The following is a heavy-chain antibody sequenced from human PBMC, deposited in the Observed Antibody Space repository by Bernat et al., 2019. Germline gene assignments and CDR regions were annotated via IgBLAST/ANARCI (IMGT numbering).Heavy chain of an antibody. Sequence: EVQLLESGGGLVQPGGSLRLSCAASGFTFSSYAMSWVRQAPGKGLEWVSAISGSGGSTYYADSVKGRFTISRDNSKNTLYLQMNSLRAEDTAVYYCAKPALEWLQFSLKFWYYYYGMDVWGQGTTVTVSS. CDR2: ISGSGGST. CDR1: GFTFSSYA. V-gene: IGHV3-23*01. J-gene: IGHJ6*02. CDR3: AKPALEWLQFSLKFWYYYYGMDV. D-gene: IGHD5-24*01.